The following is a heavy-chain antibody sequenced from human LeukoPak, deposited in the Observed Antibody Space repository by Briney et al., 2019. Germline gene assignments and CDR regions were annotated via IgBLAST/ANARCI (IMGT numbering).Heavy chain of an antibody. D-gene: IGHD4-17*01. J-gene: IGHJ4*02. CDR2: IIPIFGTA. CDR3: ARGGVYGDYVY. CDR1: GYTFTSYD. V-gene: IGHV1-69*05. Sequence: GASVKVSCKASGYTFTSYDISWVRQAPGQGLEWMGGIIPIFGTANYAQKFQGRVTITTDESTSTAYMELSSLRSEDTAVYYCARGGVYGDYVYWGQGTLVTVSS.